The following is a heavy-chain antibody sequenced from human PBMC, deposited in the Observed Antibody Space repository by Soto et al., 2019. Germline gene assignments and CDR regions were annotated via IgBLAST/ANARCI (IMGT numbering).Heavy chain of an antibody. CDR3: ARGSTTEKVDS. CDR2: IYDSGST. J-gene: IGHJ4*02. Sequence: SETLSLTCTVSGGSISSSYWSWIRQPPGKGLEWIGYIYDSGSTYYNSSLKSRVTMSVDTSKNQFSLKLNSVTAADTAVYYCARGSTTEKVDSWGQGILVTVSS. V-gene: IGHV4-59*08. CDR1: GGSISSSY.